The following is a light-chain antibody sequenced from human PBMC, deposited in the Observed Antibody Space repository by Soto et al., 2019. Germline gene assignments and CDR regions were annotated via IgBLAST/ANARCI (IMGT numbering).Light chain of an antibody. CDR1: QSVSSSY. CDR3: QQYGNSPYT. CDR2: GAS. J-gene: IGKJ2*01. V-gene: IGKV3-20*01. Sequence: EIVLTQSPGTLSLSPGERATLSCRDSQSVSSSYLAWYQQKPGQTPRLLIYGASSRATGIPDRFSGSGSGTDFTLTISRLEPEDFAVYYCQQYGNSPYTFGQGTKLEIK.